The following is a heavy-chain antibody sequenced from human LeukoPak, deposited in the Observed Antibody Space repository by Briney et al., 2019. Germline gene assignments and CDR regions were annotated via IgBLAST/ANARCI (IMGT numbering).Heavy chain of an antibody. Sequence: PGGSLRLSCAASGFTLDDYAMHWVRQAPGKGLEWVSLISGDGGSTYYADSVKGRFTISRDNSKNSLYLQMNSLRTEDTALYYCAKRPNDHTLRDSFGYYYMDVWGKGTTVTVSS. CDR2: ISGDGGST. CDR3: AKRPNDHTLRDSFGYYYMDV. CDR1: GFTLDDYA. J-gene: IGHJ6*03. D-gene: IGHD3-16*01. V-gene: IGHV3-43*02.